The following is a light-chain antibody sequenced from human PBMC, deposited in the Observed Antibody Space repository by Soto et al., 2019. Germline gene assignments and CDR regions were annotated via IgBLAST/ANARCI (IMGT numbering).Light chain of an antibody. CDR2: EVS. J-gene: IGLJ3*02. Sequence: QSVLTQPASVSGSPGQSITISCTGTSSDVGAYNYVSWYQHHPDKAPKRMIFEVSDRPSGVSNRFSGSNSGTTASLTISGLQAEDEADYFCSSYTSNRTLVFGGGTKLTVL. CDR1: SSDVGAYNY. CDR3: SSYTSNRTLV. V-gene: IGLV2-14*01.